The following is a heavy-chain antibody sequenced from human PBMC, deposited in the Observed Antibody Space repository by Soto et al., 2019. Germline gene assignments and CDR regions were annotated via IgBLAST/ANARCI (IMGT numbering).Heavy chain of an antibody. J-gene: IGHJ3*01. CDR1: GYTFTSYG. CDR3: GGGSSGNDRVAFDF. D-gene: IGHD3-10*02. V-gene: IGHV1-18*01. CDR2: ISAYNGNT. Sequence: QVPLVQSGAEVKKPGASVKVSCKASGYTFTSYGISWVRQAPGQGLEWMGWISAYNGNTNYAQKLQGRVTMTTDTSTRTGYMGVRSLRSDDTAVEYCGGGSSGNDRVAFDFWGQGTIVTVSS.